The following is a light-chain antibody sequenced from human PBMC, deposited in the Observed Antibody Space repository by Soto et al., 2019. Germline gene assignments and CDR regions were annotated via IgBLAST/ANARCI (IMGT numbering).Light chain of an antibody. Sequence: DIQMTQSPSFVSASIGDRVTITCRASQGIGSWLAWYQQVPGRAPRLLIFPASPFQSGVSSRFRGSGSGTDFTLTITGLQPEDFATYFCRQANNFPVTFGEGTKVEMK. CDR2: PAS. V-gene: IGKV1-12*01. CDR3: RQANNFPVT. J-gene: IGKJ4*01. CDR1: QGIGSW.